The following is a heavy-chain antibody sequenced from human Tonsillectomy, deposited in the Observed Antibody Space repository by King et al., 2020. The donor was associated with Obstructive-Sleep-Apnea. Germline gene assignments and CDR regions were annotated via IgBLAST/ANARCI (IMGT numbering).Heavy chain of an antibody. J-gene: IGHJ4*02. CDR2: IYHSGST. CDR3: ASGNSTSPGY. Sequence: VQLQESGPGLVKPSGTLSLTCAVSGGSISSTNWWSWVRQPPGKGLEWIGEIYHSGSTNYNPSLKNLVTISIDKSENQFSLKLTSMTAADTAVYYCASGNSTSPGYWGQGTLVTVSS. CDR1: GGSISSTNW. V-gene: IGHV4-4*02. D-gene: IGHD2/OR15-2a*01.